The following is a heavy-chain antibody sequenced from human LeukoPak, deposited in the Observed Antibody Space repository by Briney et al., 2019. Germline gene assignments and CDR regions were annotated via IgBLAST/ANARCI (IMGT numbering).Heavy chain of an antibody. J-gene: IGHJ3*01. CDR3: GKDPNGDYLGAFDF. CDR2: VRGSGYST. CDR1: GFTLSNYG. Sequence: GGSLRLSCAASGFTLSNYGMAWVRQPPGKGLEWVAAVRGSGYSTSYADSVRGRFTISRDNSKNTLYLQMSSLRAEDTAVYYCGKDPNGDYLGAFDFWGQGTMVTVSS. D-gene: IGHD4-17*01. V-gene: IGHV3-23*01.